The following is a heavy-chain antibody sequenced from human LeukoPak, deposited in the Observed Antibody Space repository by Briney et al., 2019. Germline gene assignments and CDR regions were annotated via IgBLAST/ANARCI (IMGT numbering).Heavy chain of an antibody. D-gene: IGHD1-26*01. CDR3: ARHRSNYYFDY. CDR1: GGSFSGYY. J-gene: IGHJ4*02. V-gene: IGHV4-34*01. Sequence: PSETLSLTCAVYGGSFSGYYWSWIRQPPGKGLEWIGEINHSGSTNYNPSLKSRVTISVDTSKNQFSLKLSSVTAADTAVYYCARHRSNYYFDYWGQGTLVTVSS. CDR2: INHSGST.